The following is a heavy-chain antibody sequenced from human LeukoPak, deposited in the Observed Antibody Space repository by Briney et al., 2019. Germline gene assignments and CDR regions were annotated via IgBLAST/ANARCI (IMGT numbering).Heavy chain of an antibody. D-gene: IGHD2-15*01. CDR2: INHSGST. J-gene: IGHJ4*02. CDR3: ARAPAALDY. CDR1: GGSISSYY. V-gene: IGHV4-34*01. Sequence: SETLSLTCTVSGGSISSYYWSWIRQPPGKGLEWIGEINHSGSTNYNPSLKSRVTISVDTSKNQFSLKLSSVTAADTAVYYCARAPAALDYWGQGTLVTVSS.